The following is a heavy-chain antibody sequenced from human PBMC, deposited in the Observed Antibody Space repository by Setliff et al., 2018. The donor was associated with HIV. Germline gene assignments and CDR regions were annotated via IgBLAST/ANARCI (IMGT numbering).Heavy chain of an antibody. CDR3: ARESPDGLDV. CDR2: IYTSGNT. V-gene: IGHV4-61*10. Sequence: SETLSLTCTVSGDSISSGGYYWSWIRQPAGQGLEWIGRIYTSGNTNYNPSTNYNPSLKSRITISLETSRNQFSLRVTSVTATDTAVYYCARESPDGLDVWGQGTTVTVSS. CDR1: GDSISSGGYY. J-gene: IGHJ6*02.